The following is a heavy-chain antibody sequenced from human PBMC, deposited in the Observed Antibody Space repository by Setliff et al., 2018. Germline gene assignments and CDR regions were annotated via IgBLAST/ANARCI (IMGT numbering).Heavy chain of an antibody. J-gene: IGHJ6*02. D-gene: IGHD4-17*01. CDR2: IYPGDSDT. V-gene: IGHV5-51*01. CDR3: ARSDYGDYFAWDSYGMDV. Sequence: GESLKISCKGSGYSFTSYWIAWVRQMPGKGLEWMGIIYPGDSDTRYSPSFQGQVTISADRSTRTAYLQWSSLKASGTAFYYCARSDYGDYFAWDSYGMDVWGQGTT. CDR1: GYSFTSYW.